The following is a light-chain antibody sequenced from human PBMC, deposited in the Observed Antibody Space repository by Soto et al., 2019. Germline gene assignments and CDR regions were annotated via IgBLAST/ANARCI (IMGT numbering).Light chain of an antibody. CDR2: GAS. V-gene: IGKV3-20*01. CDR3: QQYCSSPPYT. CDR1: HSVSSSY. J-gene: IGKJ2*01. Sequence: EMVLTQSPGTLSLSPGERATLSCRASHSVSSSYLAWYQQKPGQAPRLLIYGASSRATGIPDRFSGSGSGTDFTLTISRLEPEDFAVYYCQQYCSSPPYTFGQGTKLEIK.